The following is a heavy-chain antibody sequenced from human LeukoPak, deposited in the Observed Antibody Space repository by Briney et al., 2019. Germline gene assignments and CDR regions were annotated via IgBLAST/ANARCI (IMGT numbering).Heavy chain of an antibody. J-gene: IGHJ4*02. CDR2: IYYSGST. V-gene: IGHV4-39*07. D-gene: IGHD6-6*01. Sequence: SETLSLTCTVSGGSISSSSYCWGWIRQPPGKGLEWIGSIYYSGSTYYNPSLKSRVTISVDTSKNQFSLKLSSVTAADTAVYYCARGSSYSSSPPGKYWGQGTLVTVSS. CDR1: GGSISSSSYC. CDR3: ARGSSYSSSPPGKY.